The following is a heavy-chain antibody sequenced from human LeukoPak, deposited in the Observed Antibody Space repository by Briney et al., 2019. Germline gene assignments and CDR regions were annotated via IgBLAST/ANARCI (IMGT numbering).Heavy chain of an antibody. Sequence: GRSLRLSCAASGFTFSSYAMHWVRQAPGKGLEWVAVISYDGSNKYYADSVKGRFSISRDNAKNTLYLQMNSLRVEDTAVYYCARGRPHGNDYWGQGTLVTVSS. CDR2: ISYDGSNK. V-gene: IGHV3-30-3*01. D-gene: IGHD4-23*01. CDR1: GFTFSSYA. J-gene: IGHJ4*02. CDR3: ARGRPHGNDY.